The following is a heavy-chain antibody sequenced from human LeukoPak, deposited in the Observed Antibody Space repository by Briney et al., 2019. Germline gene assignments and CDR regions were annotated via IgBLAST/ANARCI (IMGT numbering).Heavy chain of an antibody. Sequence: ASVKVSCKASGYTFTDYYMHWVRQAPGQGLEWMGWISAYNGNTNYAQKLQGRVTMTTDTSTSTAYMELRSLRSDDTAVYYCASGGVKGRYFDYWGQGTLVTVSS. V-gene: IGHV1-18*04. CDR3: ASGGVKGRYFDY. CDR2: ISAYNGNT. CDR1: GYTFTDYY. D-gene: IGHD1-26*01. J-gene: IGHJ4*02.